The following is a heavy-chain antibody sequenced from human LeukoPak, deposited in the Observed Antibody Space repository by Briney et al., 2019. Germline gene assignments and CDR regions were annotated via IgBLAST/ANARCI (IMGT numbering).Heavy chain of an antibody. CDR1: GDSISDYY. V-gene: IGHV4-4*07. D-gene: IGHD6-13*01. CDR2: IYTRGGT. Sequence: SETLSLTCTVSGDSISDYYWNWIRQPAGKGLEWIGRIYTRGGTTYNPSLNSRVTMSLDTSKTQFSLRLTSVTAADTAVYYCARDSIGISAPGADWGQGTLVAVSS. CDR3: ARDSIGISAPGAD. J-gene: IGHJ4*02.